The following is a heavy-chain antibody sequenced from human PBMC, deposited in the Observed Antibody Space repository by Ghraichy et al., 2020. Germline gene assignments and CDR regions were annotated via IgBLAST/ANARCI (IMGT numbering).Heavy chain of an antibody. CDR1: GFTFGNCA. D-gene: IGHD2-2*01. CDR3: AKGSTYSRPYYFDY. J-gene: IGHJ4*02. Sequence: GGSLRLSCAASGFTFGNCAMSWVRQAPGKGLEWVSAISTDGKSAYYVDSVKGRFTISRDNSKSTLFLQMNSLRAEDTAVYYSAKGSTYSRPYYFDYWGQGTLVAVSS. CDR2: ISTDGKSA. V-gene: IGHV3-23*01.